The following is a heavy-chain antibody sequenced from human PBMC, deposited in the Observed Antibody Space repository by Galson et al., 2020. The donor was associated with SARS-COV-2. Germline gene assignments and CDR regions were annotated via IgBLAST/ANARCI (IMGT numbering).Heavy chain of an antibody. CDR1: GFTSSSYW. Sequence: GESLKIYCAASGFTSSSYWMSWVRQAPGKGLEWVANIKQDGSEKYYVESVKGRFTISRDNAKNSLYLQMNSLRAEDTAVYYCARRSRTGDAFDIWGQGTMVTVSS. CDR3: ARRSRTGDAFDI. V-gene: IGHV3-7*01. CDR2: IKQDGSEK. J-gene: IGHJ3*02. D-gene: IGHD6-13*01.